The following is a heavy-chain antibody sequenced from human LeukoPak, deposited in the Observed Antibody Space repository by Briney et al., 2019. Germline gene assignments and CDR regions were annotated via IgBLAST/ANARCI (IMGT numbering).Heavy chain of an antibody. D-gene: IGHD3/OR15-3a*01. CDR1: GYTFTSYA. CDR2: INTNTGNP. V-gene: IGHV7-4-1*02. CDR3: ARDKDGLGYWFDP. Sequence: ASVKVSCKASGYTFTSYAMHWVRQPPGQGLEGVGWINTNTGNPTYAQGFTGRFVFSLDTSVSTAYLQISSLKAEDTAVYYCARDKDGLGYWFDPWGQGTRVTVSS. J-gene: IGHJ5*01.